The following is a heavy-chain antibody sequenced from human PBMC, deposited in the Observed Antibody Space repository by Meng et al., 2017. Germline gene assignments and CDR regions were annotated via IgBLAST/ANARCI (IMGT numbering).Heavy chain of an antibody. CDR1: GDTVSSDSAA. D-gene: IGHD3-10*02. CDR2: TYYRSKWYN. J-gene: IGHJ4*02. V-gene: IGHV6-1*01. Sequence: QLQQSGPGLMKPSQTLSLTCASSGDTVSSDSAAWNWIRQSPSRGLEWLGRTYYRSKWYNDFAVSVKSRIIINPDTSKNHFSLQLSSVTPEDTAVYYCASGWSMFQTWGQGTLVTVSS. CDR3: ASGWSMFQT.